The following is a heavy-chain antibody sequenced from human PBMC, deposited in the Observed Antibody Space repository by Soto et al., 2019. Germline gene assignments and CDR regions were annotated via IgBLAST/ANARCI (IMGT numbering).Heavy chain of an antibody. CDR1: GFTFSNYG. V-gene: IGHV3-33*01. Sequence: QVQLVESGGGVVQPGRSLRLSCAASGFTFSNYGMHWVRQAPGKGLEWVAIIWHDGNNKYYADSVRGRFIISSDNSKNRVYLQRNSLTAEETSVYYRASGLGGASDSYGLDVCGQGTPVTVSS. J-gene: IGHJ6*02. CDR3: ASGLGGASDSYGLDV. CDR2: IWHDGNNK. D-gene: IGHD1-26*01.